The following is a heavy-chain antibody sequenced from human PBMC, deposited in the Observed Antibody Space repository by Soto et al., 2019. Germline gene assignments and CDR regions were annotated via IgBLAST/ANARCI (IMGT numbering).Heavy chain of an antibody. CDR1: GFTFGSYT. J-gene: IGHJ4*02. Sequence: PXGCLRVSCSASGFTFGSYTMHWVRQAPGKGLEYVSAISSNGGSTYYADSVKGRFTISRDNSKNTLYLQMSSLRAEDTAVYYCVNSYSSSWLYFDDWGQGTLVTVSS. CDR3: VNSYSSSWLYFDD. CDR2: ISSNGGST. D-gene: IGHD6-13*01. V-gene: IGHV3-64D*06.